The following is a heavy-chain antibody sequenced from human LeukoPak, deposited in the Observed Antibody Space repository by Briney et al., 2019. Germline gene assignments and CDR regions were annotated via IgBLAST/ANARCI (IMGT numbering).Heavy chain of an antibody. V-gene: IGHV4-34*01. J-gene: IGHJ6*03. CDR1: GGSFSGYY. Sequence: SETPSLTCAVYGGSFSGYYWSWIRQPPGKGLERIGEINHSGSTNYNPSLKSRVTISVDTSKNQFSLKLSSVTAADTAVYYCARGRRYCSSTSCYTSYYYYYMDVWGKGTTVTVSS. CDR3: ARGRRYCSSTSCYTSYYYYYMDV. D-gene: IGHD2-2*02. CDR2: INHSGST.